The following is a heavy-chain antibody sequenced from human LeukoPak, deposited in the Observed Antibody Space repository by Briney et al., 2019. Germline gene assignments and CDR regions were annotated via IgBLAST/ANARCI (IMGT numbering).Heavy chain of an antibody. V-gene: IGHV3-23*01. Sequence: PGGSLRLSCAASGFTFSTNAMNWVRQAPGKGLEWVSGISTGANTYYVDSVKGRFTISRDNSKNTLFLQMNSLRAEDTAVYYCAKDFEGRLQPLDYWGQGTLVTVSS. CDR2: ISTGANT. J-gene: IGHJ4*02. D-gene: IGHD5-24*01. CDR1: GFTFSTNA. CDR3: AKDFEGRLQPLDY.